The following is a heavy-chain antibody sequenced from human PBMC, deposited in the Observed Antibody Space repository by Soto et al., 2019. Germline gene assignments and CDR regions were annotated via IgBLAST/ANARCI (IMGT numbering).Heavy chain of an antibody. CDR2: IKSKNDGGTA. J-gene: IGHJ4*01. V-gene: IGHV3-15*07. CDR3: TTDSYFTMELVRFDF. Sequence: GGSLRLSCAASCFTFTTAWINWVRQAPGKGLEWVGRIKSKNDGGTADFAAPVKGRFAISRDDSKNMVDLQMNNLKTEDTAVYYCTTDSYFTMELVRFDFWGFGTPIIFPS. D-gene: IGHD1-7*01. CDR1: CFTFTTAW.